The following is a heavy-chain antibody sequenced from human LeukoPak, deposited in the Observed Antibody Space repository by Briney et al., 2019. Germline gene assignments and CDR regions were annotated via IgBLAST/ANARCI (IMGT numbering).Heavy chain of an antibody. Sequence: GASVKVSCKAFNYTFTSYGISWVRQAPGKGLEWMAWISPYNGKTLYAEKYQGRVTMTTDTSTSTAYMELRSLRSDDTAVYYCARDRRPYYYDTSYNWFDPWGQGTLVTVSS. CDR1: NYTFTSYG. CDR3: ARDRRPYYYDTSYNWFDP. D-gene: IGHD3-22*01. CDR2: ISPYNGKT. J-gene: IGHJ5*02. V-gene: IGHV1-18*01.